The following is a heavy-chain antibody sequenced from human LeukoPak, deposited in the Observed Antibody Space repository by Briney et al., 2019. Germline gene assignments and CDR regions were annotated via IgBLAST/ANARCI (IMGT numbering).Heavy chain of an antibody. D-gene: IGHD2-15*01. CDR1: GFTFSRDA. V-gene: IGHV3-23*01. J-gene: IGHJ4*02. CDR3: AKVRVGTAHFDY. Sequence: GGSLRLSCAASGFTFSRDAMSWVRQAPGNGLEWVSAISGSGSNTYYADSVKGRFTISRDNSKNTLYLQMNSLRPEDTAVYYCAKVRVGTAHFDYWGQGTLVTVSS. CDR2: ISGSGSNT.